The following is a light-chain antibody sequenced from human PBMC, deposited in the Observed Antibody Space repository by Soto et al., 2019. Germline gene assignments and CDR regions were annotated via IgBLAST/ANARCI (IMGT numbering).Light chain of an antibody. J-gene: IGKJ1*01. V-gene: IGKV3-15*01. Sequence: EIVMTQSPATLSVSPGERATLSCRASQRVSANLAWYQQKPGQAPRLLIYGASTRATGIPARFSGSGSGTEFTLTISSLQSEDFAVYYCHQYNNWPRTFGQGTKVEIK. CDR1: QRVSAN. CDR3: HQYNNWPRT. CDR2: GAS.